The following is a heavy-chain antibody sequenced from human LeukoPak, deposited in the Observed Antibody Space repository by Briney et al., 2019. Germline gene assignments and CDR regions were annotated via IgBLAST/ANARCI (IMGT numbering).Heavy chain of an antibody. J-gene: IGHJ3*02. CDR2: ISGSGGST. V-gene: IGHV3-23*01. Sequence: GGSLRLSCAASGFTFSSYAMSWVRQAPGKGREWVSAISGSGGSTYYADSVKGRFTISRDNSKNTLYLQMNSLRAEDTAVYYCAKRFLEWLLYDWAYAFDIWGQGTMVTVSS. CDR1: GFTFSSYA. D-gene: IGHD3-3*01. CDR3: AKRFLEWLLYDWAYAFDI.